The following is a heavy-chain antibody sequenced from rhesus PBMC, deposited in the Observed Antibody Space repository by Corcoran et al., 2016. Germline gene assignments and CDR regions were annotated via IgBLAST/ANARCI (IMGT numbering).Heavy chain of an antibody. V-gene: IGHV4S2*01. CDR1: GASISSNY. D-gene: IGHD2-2*01. Sequence: QVQLQESGPGLVKPSETLPLTCAVSGASISSNYWSWIRQAPGKGREWIGRSYGSGGSTDYNPSLKSRVTISIDTSKNQFSLKLSSVTAADTAVYYCARDPYCTSTTCSGIPVWGPGVLVTVSS. CDR2: SYGSGGST. CDR3: ARDPYCTSTTCSGIPV. J-gene: IGHJ5-1*01.